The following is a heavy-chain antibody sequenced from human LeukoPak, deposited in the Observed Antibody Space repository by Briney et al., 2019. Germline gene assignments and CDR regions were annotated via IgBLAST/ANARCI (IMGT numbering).Heavy chain of an antibody. J-gene: IGHJ6*03. CDR3: AKDLLYSSSWYPGYYYYMDV. CDR1: GFTFSSYA. Sequence: GGSLRLSCAASGFTFSSYAMSWVRQAPGKGLEWVSDISGSGASTYYADSVKGRFTISRDNSKNTLYLQMNSLRAEDTAVYYCAKDLLYSSSWYPGYYYYMDVWGKGTTVTVSS. V-gene: IGHV3-23*01. CDR2: ISGSGAST. D-gene: IGHD6-13*01.